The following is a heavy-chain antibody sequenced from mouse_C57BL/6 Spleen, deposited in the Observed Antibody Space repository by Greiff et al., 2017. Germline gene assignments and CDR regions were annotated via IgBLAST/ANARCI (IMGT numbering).Heavy chain of an antibody. J-gene: IGHJ3*01. CDR3: ARRPYYDYDWFAY. V-gene: IGHV1-26*01. CDR2: INPNNGGT. D-gene: IGHD2-4*01. CDR1: GYTFTDYY. Sequence: EVQLQQSGPELVKPGASVKISCKASGYTFTDYYMNWVKQSHGKSLEWIGDINPNNGGTSYNQKFKGKATLTVDKSSSTAYMELRSLTSEYSAVYYCARRPYYDYDWFAYWGQGTLVTVSA.